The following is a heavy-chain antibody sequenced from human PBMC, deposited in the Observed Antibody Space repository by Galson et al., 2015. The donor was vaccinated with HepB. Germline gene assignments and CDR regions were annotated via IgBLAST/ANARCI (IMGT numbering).Heavy chain of an antibody. CDR1: GGSFSSHA. V-gene: IGHV1-69*13. J-gene: IGHJ4*02. D-gene: IGHD3-22*01. CDR2: IIPIFGAP. Sequence: SVKVSCKASGGSFSSHAITWVRQAPGQGLEWMGGIIPIFGAPKYAQNFQGRVTITADESTTTAYMDLSSLRSDDTAVYYCATEVPGDSSGYYLPGNWGQGTLVTVSS. CDR3: ATEVPGDSSGYYLPGN.